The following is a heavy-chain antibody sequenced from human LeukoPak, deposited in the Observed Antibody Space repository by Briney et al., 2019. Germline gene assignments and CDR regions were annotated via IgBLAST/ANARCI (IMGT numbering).Heavy chain of an antibody. J-gene: IGHJ4*02. CDR2: ISGGGGST. Sequence: AXGKGLEWVSAISGGGGSTFYADSVKGRFTNSRDNSKNTLYLQMNSLRAEDTAVYYYASQFPDIVVVVTAPPDFDFWGQGTLVTVSS. CDR3: ASQFPDIVVVVTAPPDFDF. D-gene: IGHD2-15*01. V-gene: IGHV3-23*01.